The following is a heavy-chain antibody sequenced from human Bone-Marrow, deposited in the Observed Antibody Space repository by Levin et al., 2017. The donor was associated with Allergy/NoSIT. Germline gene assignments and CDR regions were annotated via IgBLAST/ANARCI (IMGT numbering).Heavy chain of an antibody. CDR1: GYSFSSSW. D-gene: IGHD6-13*01. CDR2: IYPGDADT. J-gene: IGHJ4*02. CDR3: ATLHRSSYYSLPDY. V-gene: IGHV5-51*01. Sequence: GESLKISCKGSGYSFSSSWIGWVRQMPGKGLESMGFIYPGDADTRYNPSFQGQVTISADKSISTAYLQWSSLKASDTAMYYCATLHRSSYYSLPDYWGQGTLVTVSS.